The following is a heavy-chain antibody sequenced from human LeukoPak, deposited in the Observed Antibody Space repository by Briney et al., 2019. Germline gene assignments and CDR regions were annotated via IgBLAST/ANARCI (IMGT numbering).Heavy chain of an antibody. CDR2: ISYDGSNK. V-gene: IGHV3-30*18. Sequence: GRSLRLSCAASGFTFSSYGMHWVRQAPGKGLEWVAVISYDGSNKYFADSVKGRFTISRDNFKNTLYLQMNSLRAEDTAVYYCAKDLGHPTVSLDYWGQGTLVTVSS. D-gene: IGHD4-17*01. CDR3: AKDLGHPTVSLDY. J-gene: IGHJ4*02. CDR1: GFTFSSYG.